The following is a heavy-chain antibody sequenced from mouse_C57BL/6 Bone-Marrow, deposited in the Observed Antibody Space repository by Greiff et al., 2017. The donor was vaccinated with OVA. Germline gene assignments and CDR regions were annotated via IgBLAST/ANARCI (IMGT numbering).Heavy chain of an antibody. J-gene: IGHJ3*01. CDR3: ARELGRYWFAY. D-gene: IGHD4-1*01. Sequence: DVMLVESGGGLVKPGGSLKLSCAASGFTFSSYAMSWVRQTPEKRLEWVATISDGGSYTYYPDNVKGRFTISRDNAKNNLYLQMSHLKSEDTAMYYCARELGRYWFAYWGQGTLVTVSA. V-gene: IGHV5-4*01. CDR2: ISDGGSYT. CDR1: GFTFSSYA.